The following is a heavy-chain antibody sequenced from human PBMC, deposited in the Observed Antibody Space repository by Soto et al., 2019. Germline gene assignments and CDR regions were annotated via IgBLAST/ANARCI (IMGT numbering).Heavy chain of an antibody. CDR1: GYSFTSYA. V-gene: IGHV1-3*05. Sequence: QVQLVQSGAEEKKPGASVKVSCKASGYSFTSYAMHWVRQAPGQRLEWMGWFNAGNGNTKYSQKFQGRVTITSDTSASTAYMELSSLRSEDTAMYYCARAVAVPASCDYWGQGTLVTVSS. D-gene: IGHD6-19*01. CDR2: FNAGNGNT. CDR3: ARAVAVPASCDY. J-gene: IGHJ4*02.